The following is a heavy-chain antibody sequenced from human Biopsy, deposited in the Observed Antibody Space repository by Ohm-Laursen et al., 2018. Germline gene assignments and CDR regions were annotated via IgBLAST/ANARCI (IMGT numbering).Heavy chain of an antibody. Sequence: SSVKVSCNAPGGTFSNYGVSWVRQAPGQGLEWMGGIIPMFGTANYAQMFQGRVTISADESTSTSYMELSSLTTEDTAIYYCARGPHSGSHSCFDYWGRGTLVTVSS. CDR3: ARGPHSGSHSCFDY. D-gene: IGHD1-26*01. CDR1: GGTFSNYG. J-gene: IGHJ4*02. CDR2: IIPMFGTA. V-gene: IGHV1-69*01.